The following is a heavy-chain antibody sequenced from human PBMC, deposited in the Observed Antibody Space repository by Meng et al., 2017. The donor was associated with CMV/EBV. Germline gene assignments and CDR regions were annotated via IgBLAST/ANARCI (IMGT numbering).Heavy chain of an antibody. V-gene: IGHV3-15*01. CDR3: TTPGCSSTTCYTGLSY. Sequence: GGSLRLSCAASGFTFSNAWVSWVRQAPGKGLEWVGRIKSKIDGGTTDYAAPVKGRFTISRDDSQNTLFLQMDSLKTEDTATYYCTTPGCSSTTCYTGLSYWGQGTVVTVSS. D-gene: IGHD2-2*01. J-gene: IGHJ4*02. CDR1: GFTFSNAW. CDR2: IKSKIDGGTT.